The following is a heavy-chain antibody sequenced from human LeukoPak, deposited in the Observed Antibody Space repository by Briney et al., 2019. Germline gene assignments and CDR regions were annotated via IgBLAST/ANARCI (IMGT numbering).Heavy chain of an antibody. CDR3: ARASGSYSRGAFDI. V-gene: IGHV1-2*02. CDR2: INPNSGGT. Sequence: ASVKVSCKASGYTFTGYYMHWVRQAPGQGLEWMGWINPNSGGTNYTQKFQGRVTMTRDTSISTAYMELSRLRSDDTAVYYCARASGSYSRGAFDIWGQGTMVTVSS. J-gene: IGHJ3*02. D-gene: IGHD1-26*01. CDR1: GYTFTGYY.